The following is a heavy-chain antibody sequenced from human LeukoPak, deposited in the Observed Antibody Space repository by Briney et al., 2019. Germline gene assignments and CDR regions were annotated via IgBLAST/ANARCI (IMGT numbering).Heavy chain of an antibody. D-gene: IGHD3/OR15-3a*01. Sequence: PGGSLRLSCAASGFTFSSYSMNWVRQAPGKGLEWVSSISSSSSYIYYADSVKGRFTISRDNAKNSLYLQMNSLRAEDTAVYYCARDGLTDSSSHGMDVLGQGTTVTVFS. V-gene: IGHV3-21*01. J-gene: IGHJ6*02. CDR1: GFTFSSYS. CDR2: ISSSSSYI. CDR3: ARDGLTDSSSHGMDV.